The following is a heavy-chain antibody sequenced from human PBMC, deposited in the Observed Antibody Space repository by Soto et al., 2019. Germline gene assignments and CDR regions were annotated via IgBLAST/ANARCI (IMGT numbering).Heavy chain of an antibody. V-gene: IGHV4-30-4*01. D-gene: IGHD3-22*01. CDR2: IYYSGST. CDR3: ARSDDSSGYSPSFDY. CDR1: GSLISSGRYS. J-gene: IGHJ4*02. Sequence: SETLSLTCTVSGSLISSGRYSLRWIRQHPGKGLEWIGYIYYSGSTYYKPSLKSRVTISVDASKNQFSLKLSSVTAADTAVYYCARSDDSSGYSPSFDYWGQGTLVTVSS.